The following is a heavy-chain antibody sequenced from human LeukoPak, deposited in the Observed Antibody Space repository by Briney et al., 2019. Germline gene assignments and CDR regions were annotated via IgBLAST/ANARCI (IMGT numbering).Heavy chain of an antibody. Sequence: PSETLSLTCTVSGGSIGSGGYYWSWIRQHPGKGLEWIGYIYYSGSTYYNPSLKSRVTISVDTSKNRFSLKLSSVTAADTAVYYCAREIAVAGSYYYGMDVWGQGTTVTVSS. J-gene: IGHJ6*02. V-gene: IGHV4-31*03. CDR2: IYYSGST. CDR3: AREIAVAGSYYYGMDV. CDR1: GGSIGSGGYY. D-gene: IGHD6-19*01.